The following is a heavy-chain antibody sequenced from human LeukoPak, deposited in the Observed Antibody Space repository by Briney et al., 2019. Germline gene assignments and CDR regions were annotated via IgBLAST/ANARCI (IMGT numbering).Heavy chain of an antibody. CDR3: ARLLGYSGTDHYYFDF. CDR1: GGSVTSGGYY. CDR2: IYYSGST. J-gene: IGHJ4*02. Sequence: SETLSLTCTVSGGSVTSGGYYWSWIRQHPGKGLEWIGYIYYSGSTYYNPSLKSRVTISLDTSKNQFSLKLSSVTAADTAMYYCARLLGYSGTDHYYFDFWGQGTLVTVSS. D-gene: IGHD3-10*01. V-gene: IGHV4-31*03.